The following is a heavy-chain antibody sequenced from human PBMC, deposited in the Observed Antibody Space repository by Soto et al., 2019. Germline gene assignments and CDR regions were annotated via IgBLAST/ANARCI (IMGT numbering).Heavy chain of an antibody. D-gene: IGHD4-17*01. CDR2: MNPNSGNT. Sequence: QVQLVQSGAEVKTPGASVKVSCKASGYTFTRYDINWVRQATGQGLEWMGWMNPNSGNTGYAQKFQGRVPMTRNTPIGTAYMQLTSLRSEDTAVYYCARAVHYGDFYWGQGALVTVSS. J-gene: IGHJ4*02. CDR1: GYTFTRYD. V-gene: IGHV1-8*01. CDR3: ARAVHYGDFY.